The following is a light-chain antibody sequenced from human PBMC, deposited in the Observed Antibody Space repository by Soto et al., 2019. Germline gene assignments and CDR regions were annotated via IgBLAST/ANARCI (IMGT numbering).Light chain of an antibody. Sequence: DIQMTQSPSTLSASVGDRVTITCRASQSISTWLDWYQQKPGKAPKVLIYDASSLQSVVPSRFSGHGSGTYFTLTSSSLQPDDSAIYYCQHYKTYSTFGQGTKLDIK. CDR3: QHYKTYST. V-gene: IGKV1-5*01. CDR1: QSISTW. CDR2: DAS. J-gene: IGKJ2*01.